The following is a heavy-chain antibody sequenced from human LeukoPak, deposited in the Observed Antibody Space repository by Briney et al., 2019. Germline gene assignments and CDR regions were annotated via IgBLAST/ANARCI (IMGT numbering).Heavy chain of an antibody. CDR3: ARAGRGYNDAFDI. CDR1: GFTFSSYS. J-gene: IGHJ3*02. D-gene: IGHD5-18*01. V-gene: IGHV3-21*01. Sequence: NPGGSLRLSCAASGFTFSSYSMNWVRQAPGKGLEWVSSISSSSSYIYYADSVKGRFTISRDNAKNSLYLQMNSLRAEDTAVYYCARAGRGYNDAFDIWGQGTMVTVSS. CDR2: ISSSSSYI.